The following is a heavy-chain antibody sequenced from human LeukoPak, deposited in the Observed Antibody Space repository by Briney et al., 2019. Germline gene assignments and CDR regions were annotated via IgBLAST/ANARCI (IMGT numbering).Heavy chain of an antibody. CDR1: GYIFTNYD. CDR3: ARIVLWWRTDSAFDI. V-gene: IGHV1-18*01. D-gene: IGHD2-21*01. CDR2: ISAYNGNT. J-gene: IGHJ3*02. Sequence: ASVKVSCKASGYIFTNYDINWVRQATGQGLEWMGWISAYNGNTNYAQKLQGRVTMTTDTSTSTAYMELRSLRSDDTAVYYCARIVLWWRTDSAFDIWGQGTMVTVSS.